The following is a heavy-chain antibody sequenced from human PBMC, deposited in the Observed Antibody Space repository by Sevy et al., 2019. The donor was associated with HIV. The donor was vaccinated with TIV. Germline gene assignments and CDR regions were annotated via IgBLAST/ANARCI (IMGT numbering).Heavy chain of an antibody. CDR3: ARDDQDSWSGYYKVQYQYIMDV. V-gene: IGHV4-4*07. CDR2: IYSSGTA. D-gene: IGHD3-3*01. CDR1: GGSINNYW. J-gene: IGHJ6*02. Sequence: SETLSLTCTVSGGSINNYWWGWIRQPTGKGLEWIGRIYSSGTADYNPPLKSRVTMSVDTARNQFSLKMSSVTDADTAVYFCARDDQDSWSGYYKVQYQYIMDVWGQGTTVTVSS.